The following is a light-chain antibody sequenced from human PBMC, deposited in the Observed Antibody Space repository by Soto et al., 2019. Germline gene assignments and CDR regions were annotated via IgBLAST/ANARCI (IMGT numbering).Light chain of an antibody. J-gene: IGKJ2*01. CDR3: QQYGSSPQT. V-gene: IGKV3-20*01. Sequence: EIVLTQSPGTLSLSPGERATLSCRASQSVSSSYLAWYQQKPGQAPSLLIYGASSRATGIPDRFSGSGSGTDFTLTISRLEPEAFAVYYCQQYGSSPQTFGQGTKLEIK. CDR1: QSVSSSY. CDR2: GAS.